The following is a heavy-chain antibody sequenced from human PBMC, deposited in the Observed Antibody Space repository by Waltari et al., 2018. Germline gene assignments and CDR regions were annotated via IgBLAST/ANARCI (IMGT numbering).Heavy chain of an antibody. Sequence: EVQLVESGGGLVKPGGSLRLSCAASGFTFSSYSMNWVRQAPGKGLEWVSSISSVIIYIYYAGSVKGRFTIARDNAKNSLYLQMNSLRAEDTAVYYCARASITIFIYGMDVWGQGTTVTVSS. CDR3: ARASITIFIYGMDV. V-gene: IGHV3-21*01. CDR1: GFTFSSYS. D-gene: IGHD3-3*01. CDR2: ISSVIIYI. J-gene: IGHJ6*02.